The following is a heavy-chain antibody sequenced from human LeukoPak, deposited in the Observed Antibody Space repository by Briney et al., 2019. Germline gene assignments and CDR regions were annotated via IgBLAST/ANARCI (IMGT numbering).Heavy chain of an antibody. CDR2: IYPGDSDT. CDR1: GYRFTSYW. Sequence: GESLKISCKGSGYRFTSYWIGWVRQMSGKGLEWMGIIYPGDSDTRYSPSFQGQVTISADKSISTAYLQWSSLKASDTAMYYCARRALSMYCSSTSCYFDYYGMDVWGQGTTVTVSS. D-gene: IGHD2-2*01. V-gene: IGHV5-51*01. CDR3: ARRALSMYCSSTSCYFDYYGMDV. J-gene: IGHJ6*02.